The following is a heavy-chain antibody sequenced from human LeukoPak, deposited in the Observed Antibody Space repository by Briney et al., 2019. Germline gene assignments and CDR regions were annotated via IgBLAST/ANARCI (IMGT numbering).Heavy chain of an antibody. V-gene: IGHV1-2*02. CDR3: AREYSGYDHEGDY. CDR2: IDPNSGGT. Sequence: ASVKVSCKASGYTFTGYYMHWVRQAPGQGLEWMGWIDPNSGGTNYAQKFQGRVTMTRDTSISTAYMELSRLRSDDTAVYYCAREYSGYDHEGDYWGQGTLVTVSS. CDR1: GYTFTGYY. D-gene: IGHD5-12*01. J-gene: IGHJ4*02.